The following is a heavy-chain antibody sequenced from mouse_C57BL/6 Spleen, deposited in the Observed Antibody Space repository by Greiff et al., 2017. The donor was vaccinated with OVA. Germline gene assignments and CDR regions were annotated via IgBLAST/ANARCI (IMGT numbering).Heavy chain of an antibody. CDR3: ARHEKGFLDY. V-gene: IGHV5-15*01. Sequence: EVKLVESGGGLVQPGGSLKLSCAASGFTFSDYGMAWVRQAPRKGPEWVAFISNLAYSIYYADTVTGRFTISRENAKNTLYLEMSSLRSEDTAMYYCARHEKGFLDYWGQGTSVTVSS. J-gene: IGHJ4*01. CDR1: GFTFSDYG. CDR2: ISNLAYSI.